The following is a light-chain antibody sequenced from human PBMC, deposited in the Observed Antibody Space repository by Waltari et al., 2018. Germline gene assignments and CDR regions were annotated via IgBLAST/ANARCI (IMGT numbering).Light chain of an antibody. CDR1: QSISNY. Sequence: DIQMPQSPSTVSASVGDTITITCRASQSISNYLAWYQQKPGKAPKLLIYKASSSGSGVPSRFSGSGSGTEFTLTISSLQPDDFATYYCQQYNTYSSFGQGTKLEIK. J-gene: IGKJ2*03. CDR3: QQYNTYSS. V-gene: IGKV1-5*03. CDR2: KAS.